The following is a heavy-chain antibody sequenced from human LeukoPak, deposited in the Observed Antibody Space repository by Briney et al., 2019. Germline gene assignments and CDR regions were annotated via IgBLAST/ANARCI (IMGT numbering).Heavy chain of an antibody. V-gene: IGHV4-38-2*02. J-gene: IGHJ5*02. CDR2: IYNSGST. CDR3: ARTYSSRCCFNWFEP. Sequence: PSETLSLTCTVSGYSISSGYFWGWIRQPPGKGLEWIGTIYNSGSTYYNASLESRDTISVDTSKNQFSLKLSSVTAADTAVYYCARTYSSRCCFNWFEPCGEGSLVTVSS. D-gene: IGHD6-13*01. CDR1: GYSISSGYF.